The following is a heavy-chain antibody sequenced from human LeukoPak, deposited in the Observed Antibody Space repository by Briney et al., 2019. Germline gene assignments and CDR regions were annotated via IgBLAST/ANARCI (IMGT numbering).Heavy chain of an antibody. CDR1: GFSLSNHW. Sequence: GGSLRLSCAASGFSLSNHWVTWVRQAPGKGPEWVAHINGDGSEKDFLDSVRGRFTISRDNSKNSVYLQMNTLRVEDTAVYHCARGHYGLDVWGQGTTVTVSS. CDR2: INGDGSEK. J-gene: IGHJ6*02. CDR3: ARGHYGLDV. V-gene: IGHV3-7*01.